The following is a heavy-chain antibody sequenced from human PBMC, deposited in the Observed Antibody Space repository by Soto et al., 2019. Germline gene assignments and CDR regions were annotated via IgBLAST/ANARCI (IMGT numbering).Heavy chain of an antibody. CDR1: GGTFSSYA. V-gene: IGHV1-69*01. CDR2: IIPIFGTA. D-gene: IGHD3-22*01. Sequence: QVQLVQSGAEVKKPGSSVKVSCKASGGTFSSYAISWVRQAPGQGLEWMGGIIPIFGTANYAQKFQGRVTIPADESTSTAYMELSSLRSEDTAVYYCAREPLKYYYDSSGYRPFDYWGQGTLVTVSS. CDR3: AREPLKYYYDSSGYRPFDY. J-gene: IGHJ4*02.